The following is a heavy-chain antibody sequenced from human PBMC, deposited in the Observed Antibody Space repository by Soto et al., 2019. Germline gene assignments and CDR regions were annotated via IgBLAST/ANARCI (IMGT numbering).Heavy chain of an antibody. V-gene: IGHV3-15*07. D-gene: IGHD3-22*01. Sequence: PGGSLRLSCAASGFTFRNAGMNWVRQAPGKGLEWVGRIKSKTDGGTTDYAAPVKGRFTISRDDSKNTLYLQMNSLKTEDTAVYYCTTDPVTMIVVVPSSGWGQGTLVTVSS. CDR1: GFTFRNAG. J-gene: IGHJ4*02. CDR3: TTDPVTMIVVVPSSG. CDR2: IKSKTDGGTT.